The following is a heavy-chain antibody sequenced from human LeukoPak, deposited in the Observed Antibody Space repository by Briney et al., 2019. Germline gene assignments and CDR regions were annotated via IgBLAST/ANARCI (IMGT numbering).Heavy chain of an antibody. CDR2: ISHDGSNK. Sequence: PGGSLRLSCAASGFTFSSYGMHWVRQAPGKGLEWVAVISHDGSNKYYADSVKGRFTISRDNAKNSLYLQMNSLRAEDTAVYYCARDRSYYDFWSAPSMDVWGQGTTVTVSS. J-gene: IGHJ6*02. D-gene: IGHD3-3*01. CDR1: GFTFSSYG. CDR3: ARDRSYYDFWSAPSMDV. V-gene: IGHV3-30*03.